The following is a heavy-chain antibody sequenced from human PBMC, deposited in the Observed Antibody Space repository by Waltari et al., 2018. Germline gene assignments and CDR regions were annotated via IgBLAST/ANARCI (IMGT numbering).Heavy chain of an antibody. Sequence: EVQLVESGGGLIQPGASLRLSCAASGFTLNNNYMSWVRQAPGKGLEWVSVSYAGSSGTFYGESVKGRFTISRDNSKNTLYLDLNRLTAEDTVVYYWARAGLGSPLQWLQLLDSWGRGTLVTVSS. D-gene: IGHD5-12*01. CDR1: GFTLNNNY. J-gene: IGHJ4*02. CDR2: SYAGSSGT. V-gene: IGHV3-53*01. CDR3: ARAGLGSPLQWLQLLDS.